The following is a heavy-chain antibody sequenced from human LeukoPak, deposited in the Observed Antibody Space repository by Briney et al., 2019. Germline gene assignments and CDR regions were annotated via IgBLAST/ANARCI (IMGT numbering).Heavy chain of an antibody. J-gene: IGHJ4*02. CDR3: AVCSSTSCPFDY. CDR2: INPSGGST. CDR1: GYTFTSYY. Sequence: ASVKVSCKASGYTFTSYYMHWVRQAPGQGLEWMGIINPSGGSTSYAQKFQGRVTMTRDTSTSTVYMELSGLRSEDTAVYYCAVCSSTSCPFDYWGQGTLVTVSS. D-gene: IGHD2-2*01. V-gene: IGHV1-46*01.